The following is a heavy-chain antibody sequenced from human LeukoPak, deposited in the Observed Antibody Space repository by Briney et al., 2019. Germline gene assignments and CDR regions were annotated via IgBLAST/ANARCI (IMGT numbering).Heavy chain of an antibody. D-gene: IGHD2-15*01. Sequence: PETLSLTCTVSGASITNYYWSWIRQPPPKGPELIGYIYYSGSTNYNPSLRSRVTISADTSKNQFSLRLTSMTAADTAVYFCARLLDPLGYCAGGSCYLDYWGLGTLVTVSS. J-gene: IGHJ4*02. CDR2: IYYSGST. CDR1: GASITNYY. CDR3: ARLLDPLGYCAGGSCYLDY. V-gene: IGHV4-59*12.